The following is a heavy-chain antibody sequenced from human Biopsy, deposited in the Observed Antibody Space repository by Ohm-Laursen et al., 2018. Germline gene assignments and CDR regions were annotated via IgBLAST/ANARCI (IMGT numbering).Heavy chain of an antibody. J-gene: IGHJ1*01. D-gene: IGHD4-23*01. CDR3: ARGSNEYGGLYFPH. Sequence: PSETLSLTCSVSGDSISSSTYYWGWIRQPPGKGLEWIGHISYTGYTSYKSSLKSRVTISLDTSRKHFSLRLTSLAAADTAVYYCARGSNEYGGLYFPHWGQGTLVTVSS. CDR1: GDSISSSTYY. CDR2: ISYTGYT. V-gene: IGHV4-61*03.